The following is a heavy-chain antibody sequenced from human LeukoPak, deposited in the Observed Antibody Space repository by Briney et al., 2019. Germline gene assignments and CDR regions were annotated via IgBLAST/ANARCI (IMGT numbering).Heavy chain of an antibody. CDR1: GFTFSSYA. CDR2: ISGSGGST. CDR3: ARVTIFGVVTMNDAFDI. V-gene: IGHV3-23*01. J-gene: IGHJ3*02. Sequence: PGGSLRLSCAASGFTFSSYAMNWVRQAPGKGLEWVSAISGSGGSTYYADSVKGRFTISRDNAKNSLYLQMNSLRAEDTAVYYCARVTIFGVVTMNDAFDIWGQGTMVTVSS. D-gene: IGHD3-3*01.